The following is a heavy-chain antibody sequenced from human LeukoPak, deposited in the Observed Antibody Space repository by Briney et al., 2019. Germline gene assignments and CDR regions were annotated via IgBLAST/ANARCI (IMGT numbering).Heavy chain of an antibody. CDR1: GFTFSSYA. CDR3: ARDPGSGSCHRYFQH. J-gene: IGHJ1*01. D-gene: IGHD1-26*01. Sequence: GGSLRLSCAASGFTFSSYAMHWVRQAPGKGLEWVAVISYDGSNKYYADSVKGRFTISRDNSKNTLYLQMNSLRAEDTAVYYCARDPGSGSCHRYFQHWGQGTLVTVSS. CDR2: ISYDGSNK. V-gene: IGHV3-30-3*01.